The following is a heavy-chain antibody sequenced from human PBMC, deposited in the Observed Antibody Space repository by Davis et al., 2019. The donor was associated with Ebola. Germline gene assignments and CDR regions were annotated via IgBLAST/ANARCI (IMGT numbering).Heavy chain of an antibody. CDR2: IKSKTDGGTT. J-gene: IGHJ4*02. CDR1: GFTFSNAW. D-gene: IGHD3-22*01. V-gene: IGHV3-15*01. CDR3: TTGLVTMIVVVTGEDY. Sequence: GESLKISCAASGFTFSNAWMSWVRQAPGKGLEWVGRIKSKTDGGTTDYAAPVKGRFTISRDDSKNTLSPQMNSLKTEDTAVYYCTTGLVTMIVVVTGEDYWGQGTLVTVSS.